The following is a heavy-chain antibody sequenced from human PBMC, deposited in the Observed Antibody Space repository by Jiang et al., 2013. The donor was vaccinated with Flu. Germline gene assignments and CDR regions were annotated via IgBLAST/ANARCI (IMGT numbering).Heavy chain of an antibody. J-gene: IGHJ6*02. V-gene: IGHV3-9*01. CDR2: ISWNSGSI. CDR1: GFTFDDYA. CDR3: AKDLRDGYNDYYYYYGMDV. D-gene: IGHD5-24*01. Sequence: EVQLVESGGGLVQPGRSLRLSCAASGFTFDDYAMHWVRQAPGKGLEWVSGISWNSGSIGYADSVKGRFTISRDNAKNSLYLQMNSLRAEDTALYYCAKDLRDGYNDYYYYYGMDVWGQGTTVTVSS.